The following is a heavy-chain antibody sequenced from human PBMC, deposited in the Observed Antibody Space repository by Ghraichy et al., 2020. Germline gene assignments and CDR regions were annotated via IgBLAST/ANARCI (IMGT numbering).Heavy chain of an antibody. V-gene: IGHV3-33*01. CDR3: ARDWLGVEQWLPGSAFDI. D-gene: IGHD6-19*01. CDR2: IWYDGSNK. J-gene: IGHJ3*02. CDR1: GFTFSSYG. Sequence: GESLNISCAASGFTFSSYGMHWVRQAPGKGLEWVAVIWYDGSNKYYADSVKGRFTISRDNSKNTLYLQMNSLRAEDTAVYYCARDWLGVEQWLPGSAFDIWGQGTMVTVSS.